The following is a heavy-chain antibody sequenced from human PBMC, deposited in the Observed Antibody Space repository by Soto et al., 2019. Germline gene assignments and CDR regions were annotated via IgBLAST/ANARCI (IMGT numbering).Heavy chain of an antibody. Sequence: GGSLRLSCAASGFTFSSYAMSWVRQAPGKGLEWVSAISGSGGSTYYADSVKGRFTISRDNSKNTLYLQMNSLRAEDTAVYYCAKDLIVVVVAATPGRFDPWGQGTLVTVSS. J-gene: IGHJ5*02. CDR1: GFTFSSYA. D-gene: IGHD2-15*01. CDR3: AKDLIVVVVAATPGRFDP. V-gene: IGHV3-23*01. CDR2: ISGSGGST.